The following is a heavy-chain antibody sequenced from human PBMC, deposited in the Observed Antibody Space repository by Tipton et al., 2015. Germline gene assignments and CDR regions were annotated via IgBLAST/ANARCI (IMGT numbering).Heavy chain of an antibody. CDR1: GYTFNRFG. Sequence: QLVQSGPEVKKPGASVKVSCKTSGYTFNRFGISWVRQAPGQRLEWMGWISGYNGNIHYAQKFQGRVTMTIDTSTTTAYMELRSLRSDDTAAYYCARDRDYYDTSVYYFVPSRQGGFDYWGQGTLVTVSS. CDR2: ISGYNGNI. J-gene: IGHJ4*02. CDR3: ARDRDYYDTSVYYFVPSRQGGFDY. V-gene: IGHV1-18*01. D-gene: IGHD3-22*01.